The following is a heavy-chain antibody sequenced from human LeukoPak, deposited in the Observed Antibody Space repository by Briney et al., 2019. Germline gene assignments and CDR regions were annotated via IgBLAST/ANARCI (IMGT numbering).Heavy chain of an antibody. CDR2: IWYDGSNK. J-gene: IGHJ4*02. CDR1: GFTFSSYG. V-gene: IGHV3-33*08. Sequence: GRSLRLSCAASGFTFSSYGMHWVRQAPGKGLGWVAVIWYDGSNKYYADSVKGRFTISRDNSKNTLYLQMNSLRAEDTAVYYCARDSRRIAVAGRFDYWGQGTLVTVSS. CDR3: ARDSRRIAVAGRFDY. D-gene: IGHD6-19*01.